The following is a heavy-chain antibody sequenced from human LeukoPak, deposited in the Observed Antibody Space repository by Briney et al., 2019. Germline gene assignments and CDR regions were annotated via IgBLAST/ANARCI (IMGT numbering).Heavy chain of an antibody. CDR1: GYTLTELS. V-gene: IGHV1-24*01. J-gene: IGHJ4*02. D-gene: IGHD6-13*01. CDR2: FDPEDGET. CDR3: ARDLMGIAYRGAFYY. Sequence: ASVKVSCKVSGYTLTELSMHWVRQAPGKGLEWMGGFDPEDGETIYAQKFQGRVTMTEDTSTDTAYMGLSSLRSEDTAVYYCARDLMGIAYRGAFYYWGQGTLVTVPS.